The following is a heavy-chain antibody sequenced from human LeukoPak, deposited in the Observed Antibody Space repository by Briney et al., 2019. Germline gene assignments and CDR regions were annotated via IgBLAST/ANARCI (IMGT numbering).Heavy chain of an antibody. CDR2: IYYSGST. J-gene: IGHJ5*02. CDR1: GGSISSYY. Sequence: PSETLSLTCTVSGGSISSYYWSWIRQPPGEGLEGIGYIYYSGSTNYNPSLKSRVTISVDTSKNQFSLKLSSVTAADTAVYYCARVVDYYGSGSYYITPGWFDPWGQGPLVTVSS. D-gene: IGHD3-10*01. V-gene: IGHV4-59*01. CDR3: ARVVDYYGSGSYYITPGWFDP.